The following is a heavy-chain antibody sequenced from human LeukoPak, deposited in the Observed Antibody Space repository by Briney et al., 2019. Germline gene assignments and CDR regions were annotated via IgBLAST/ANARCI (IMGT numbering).Heavy chain of an antibody. J-gene: IGHJ4*02. CDR2: ISSSGSTI. D-gene: IGHD3-22*01. V-gene: IGHV3-48*03. Sequence: GGSLRLSCAASGLPLSSYVMNWVRQAPGKGLEWVSYISSSGSTIYYAYPMKGRFTIARDNAKNSLYLQMNSLRAEDTAVYYCARATPDYYDSSGYFDYWGQGTLVTVSS. CDR3: ARATPDYYDSSGYFDY. CDR1: GLPLSSYV.